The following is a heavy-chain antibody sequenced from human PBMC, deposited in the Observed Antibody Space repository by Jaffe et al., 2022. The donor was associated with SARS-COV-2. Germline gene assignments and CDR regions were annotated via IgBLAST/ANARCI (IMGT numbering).Heavy chain of an antibody. CDR2: IYYSGST. D-gene: IGHD3-10*01. Sequence: QLQLQESGPGLVKPSETLSLTCTVSGGSISSSSYYWGWIRQPPGKGLEWIGSIYYSGSTYYNPSLKSRLTISVDTSKNQFSLRLSSVTAADTAAYYCARLGYSDQYYNHYYGMDVWGQGTTVTVSS. CDR3: ARLGYSDQYYNHYYGMDV. CDR1: GGSISSSSYY. J-gene: IGHJ6*02. V-gene: IGHV4-39*01.